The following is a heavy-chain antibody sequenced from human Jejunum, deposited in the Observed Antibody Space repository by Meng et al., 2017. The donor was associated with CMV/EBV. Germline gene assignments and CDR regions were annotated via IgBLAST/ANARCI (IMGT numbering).Heavy chain of an antibody. Sequence: QVQLVQSGSELKKPGASVKVSCKASGYTFSTYTINWVRQAHGRGLEWMGWISANPGTPKYTQGFTGRFVFSLDTSVSTAYLQISSLKAEDTAVYYCARGGNFDPWGQGTLVTVSS. D-gene: IGHD2/OR15-2a*01. CDR2: ISANPGTP. J-gene: IGHJ5*02. CDR3: ARGGNFDP. CDR1: GYTFSTYT. V-gene: IGHV7-4-1*02.